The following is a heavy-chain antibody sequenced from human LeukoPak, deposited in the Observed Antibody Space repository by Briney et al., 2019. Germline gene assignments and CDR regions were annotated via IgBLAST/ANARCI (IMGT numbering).Heavy chain of an antibody. V-gene: IGHV3-30*02. Sequence: GGSLRLSCAASGFTFSIYGMHWVRQAPGKGLEWVAFIRYDGTNKYYADSVKGQFTISRDNSKSTLYLQMNSLRPEDTAVYYCAKDSTNYADYARPDFWGQGTLVTVSS. J-gene: IGHJ4*02. CDR1: GFTFSIYG. CDR2: IRYDGTNK. CDR3: AKDSTNYADYARPDF. D-gene: IGHD4-17*01.